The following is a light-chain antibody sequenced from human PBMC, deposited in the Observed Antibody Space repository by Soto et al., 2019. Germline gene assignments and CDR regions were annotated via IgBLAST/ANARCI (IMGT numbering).Light chain of an antibody. Sequence: EIVLTQSPATLSLSPGARATLSCRASQSVSSYLAWYQQKPGQAPRLLIYDASNRATGIPARFSGSGSGTDFTLTISSLEPEDFAVYYCQQRSNLLTFGGGTKVDI. CDR2: DAS. J-gene: IGKJ4*01. CDR1: QSVSSY. V-gene: IGKV3-11*01. CDR3: QQRSNLLT.